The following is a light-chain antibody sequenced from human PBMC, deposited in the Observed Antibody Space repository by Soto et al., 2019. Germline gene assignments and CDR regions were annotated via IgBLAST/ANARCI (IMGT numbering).Light chain of an antibody. Sequence: EIVLTQSPGTLSLSPGERATLSCGASQSVASSYIAWYQQKPGQAPRLLIYGASSRAAATPDRFSGSGSGTDFTLTISRLEPEDFAVYYCQQYGSSPRTFGQGTKVDIK. J-gene: IGKJ1*01. CDR1: QSVASSY. CDR3: QQYGSSPRT. V-gene: IGKV3-20*01. CDR2: GAS.